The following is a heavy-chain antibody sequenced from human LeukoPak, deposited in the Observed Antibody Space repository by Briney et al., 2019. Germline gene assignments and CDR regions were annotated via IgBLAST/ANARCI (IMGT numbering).Heavy chain of an antibody. V-gene: IGHV3-23*01. D-gene: IGHD6-19*01. CDR3: ARGHSGWYDY. CDR1: GFTFSSYA. J-gene: IGHJ4*02. Sequence: GGSLRLSCAASGFTFSSYAMSWVRQAPGKGLEWVSAISGSGGSTYYADSVRGRFTISRDNSKSTLSLQMNSLRAEDTAVYYCARGHSGWYDYWGQGTLVTVSS. CDR2: ISGSGGST.